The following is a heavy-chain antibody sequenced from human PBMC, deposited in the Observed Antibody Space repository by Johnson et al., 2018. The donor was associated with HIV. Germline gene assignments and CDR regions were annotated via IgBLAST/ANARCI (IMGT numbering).Heavy chain of an antibody. D-gene: IGHD2-15*01. CDR2: IYTGGST. Sequence: VQLVESGGGLVQPGGSLRLSCAASGFTVSSNYMTWVRQAPGEGLEWVSIIYTGGSTYYADSMKGRFTISTDNSNNTLYLQMNSLRAEDAALYYCARARIVARPAGVFDMWGQGTRVTVSS. J-gene: IGHJ3*02. V-gene: IGHV3-66*02. CDR3: ARARIVARPAGVFDM. CDR1: GFTVSSNY.